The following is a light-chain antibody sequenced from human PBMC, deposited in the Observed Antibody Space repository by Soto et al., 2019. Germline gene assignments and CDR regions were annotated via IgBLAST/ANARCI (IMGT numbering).Light chain of an antibody. CDR3: TSYTASDTLV. J-gene: IGLJ2*01. CDR2: DVS. V-gene: IGLV2-14*03. Sequence: QSALTQPASVSGSPGQSITISCSGTTNDVGAYNYVSWYQHHPGKAPRFIIYDVSGRPSGVSNRFSGSKSGTTASLTISGLQAEDEADYYCTSYTASDTLVFGGGTKLTVL. CDR1: TNDVGAYNY.